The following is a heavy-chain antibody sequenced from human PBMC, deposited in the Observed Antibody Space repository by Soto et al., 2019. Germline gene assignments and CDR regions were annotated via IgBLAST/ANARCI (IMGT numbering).Heavy chain of an antibody. CDR2: ISSSGSTI. Sequence: GGSLRLSCAASGFTFSSYEMNWVRQAPGKGLEWVSYISSSGSTIYYADSVKGRFTISRDNAKNSLYLQMNSLRAEDTAVYYCARGVGTGTTPLDYWGQGTLVTVSS. V-gene: IGHV3-48*03. J-gene: IGHJ4*02. CDR3: ARGVGTGTTPLDY. CDR1: GFTFSSYE. D-gene: IGHD1-1*01.